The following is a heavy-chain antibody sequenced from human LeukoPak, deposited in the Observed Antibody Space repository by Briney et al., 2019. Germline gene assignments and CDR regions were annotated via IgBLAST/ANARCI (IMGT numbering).Heavy chain of an antibody. V-gene: IGHV5-51*01. D-gene: IGHD2-2*01. CDR2: IYPGDSDP. Sequence: GESLKISFKGSGYSFTSYWIGWVRPMPGKGLEWMGIIYPGDSDPRYSPSFQGQVTISADKSISTAYLQWSSLKASDTAMYYCASHTGYCSSMSCFHAFDIWGQGTMVTVSS. CDR3: ASHTGYCSSMSCFHAFDI. CDR1: GYSFTSYW. J-gene: IGHJ3*02.